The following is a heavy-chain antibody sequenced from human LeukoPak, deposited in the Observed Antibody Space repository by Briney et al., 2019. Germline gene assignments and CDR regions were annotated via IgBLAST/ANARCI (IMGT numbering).Heavy chain of an antibody. Sequence: GRSLRLSCAASGFTFDDYAMHWVRQAPGKGLEWFSGISWNSGSIGYADSVKGRFAISRDNAKNSLYLQMNSLRAEDTALYYCAKDIFAYYYYGMDVWGQGTTVTVSS. V-gene: IGHV3-9*01. CDR2: ISWNSGSI. CDR3: AKDIFAYYYYGMDV. J-gene: IGHJ6*02. D-gene: IGHD2-21*01. CDR1: GFTFDDYA.